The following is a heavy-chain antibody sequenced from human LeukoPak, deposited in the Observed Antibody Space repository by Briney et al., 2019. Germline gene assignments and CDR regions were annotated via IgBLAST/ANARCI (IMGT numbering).Heavy chain of an antibody. CDR1: GFTFSSYA. V-gene: IGHV3-23*01. Sequence: GGSLRLSCAASGFTFSSYAMSWVRQAPGKGLEWVSAISGSGGSTYYADSVKGRSTISRDNSKNTLYLQMNSLRAEDTAVYYCAKDPRGDLWFDYWGQGTLVTVSS. D-gene: IGHD2-21*02. J-gene: IGHJ4*02. CDR2: ISGSGGST. CDR3: AKDPRGDLWFDY.